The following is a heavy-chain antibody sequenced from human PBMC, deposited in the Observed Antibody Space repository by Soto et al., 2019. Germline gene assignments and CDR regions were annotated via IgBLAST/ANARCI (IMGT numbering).Heavy chain of an antibody. CDR2: INHSGST. Sequence: QVQLQQWGAGLLKPSETLSLTCAVYGGSFSGYYWSWIRQPPGKGLEWIGEINHSGSTNYNPSLKSRVTISVDTSKNQFSLKLSSVTAADTAVYYCARARITIFGVVIKFDPWGLGTLVTVSS. V-gene: IGHV4-34*01. CDR3: ARARITIFGVVIKFDP. J-gene: IGHJ5*02. D-gene: IGHD3-3*01. CDR1: GGSFSGYY.